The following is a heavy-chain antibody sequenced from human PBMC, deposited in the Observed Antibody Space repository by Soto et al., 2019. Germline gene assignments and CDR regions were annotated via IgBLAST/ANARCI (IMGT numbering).Heavy chain of an antibody. Sequence: PGGSLRLSCAASGFTFSDHYMDWVRQAPGKGLEWVGRSRNRVQSYSTEYAESVKGRFTISRDDSQNSLYLQMNSLKTEDTAVYYCARVLPSGTNYFTEYWGQGT. CDR2: SRNRVQSYST. D-gene: IGHD3-10*01. J-gene: IGHJ4*02. CDR3: ARVLPSGTNYFTEY. CDR1: GFTFSDHY. V-gene: IGHV3-72*01.